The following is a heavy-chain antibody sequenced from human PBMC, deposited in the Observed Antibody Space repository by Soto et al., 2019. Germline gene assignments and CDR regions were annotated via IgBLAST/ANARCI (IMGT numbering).Heavy chain of an antibody. CDR2: ISTYNGNT. V-gene: IGHV1-18*01. CDR3: AREGLGGLLWFGELSRTPYYYYGMDV. Sequence: ASVKVSCKASGYTFTGYGISWVRQAPGQGLEWMGWISTYNGNTNYAQKLQGRVTMTTDTSTSTAYMELRSLRSDDTAVYYCAREGLGGLLWFGELSRTPYYYYGMDVWGQGTTVTVSS. J-gene: IGHJ6*02. D-gene: IGHD3-10*01. CDR1: GYTFTGYG.